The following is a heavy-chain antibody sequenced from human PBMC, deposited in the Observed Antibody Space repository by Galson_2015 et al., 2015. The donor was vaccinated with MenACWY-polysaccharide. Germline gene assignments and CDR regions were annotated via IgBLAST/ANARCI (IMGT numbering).Heavy chain of an antibody. CDR3: AKERSTVEI. CDR1: GLTFGSYG. J-gene: IGHJ3*02. CDR2: ISGRGGST. D-gene: IGHD4-17*01. V-gene: IGHV3-23*01. Sequence: SLRLSCAASGLTFGSYGMSWVRQAPGKGLEWVSGISGRGGSTYHADSVKGRFTISRDNSKNTLYLQMNSLRADDTAVYYCAKERSTVEIWGQGTMVTVSS.